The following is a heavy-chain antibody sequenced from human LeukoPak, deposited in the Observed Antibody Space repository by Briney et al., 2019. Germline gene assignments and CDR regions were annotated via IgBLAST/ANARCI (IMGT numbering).Heavy chain of an antibody. CDR1: GGSISSGGYY. CDR3: ARTVDCSSTSCYELGYYYYYGMDV. D-gene: IGHD2-2*01. CDR2: IYYSGST. J-gene: IGHJ6*02. Sequence: SETLSLTCTVSGGSISSGGYYWSWIRQHPGKGLEWFGYIYYSGSTYYNPSLKSRVTISVDTSKNQFSLKLSSVTAADTAVYYCARTVDCSSTSCYELGYYYYYGMDVWGQGTTVTVSS. V-gene: IGHV4-31*03.